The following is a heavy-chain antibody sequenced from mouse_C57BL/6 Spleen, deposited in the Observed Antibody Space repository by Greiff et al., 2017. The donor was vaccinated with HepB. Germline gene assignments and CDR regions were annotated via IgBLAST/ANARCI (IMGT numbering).Heavy chain of an antibody. CDR3: APSGTGYAMDY. V-gene: IGHV1-80*01. CDR1: GYAFSSYW. Sequence: VMLVESGAELVKPGASVKISCKASGYAFSSYWMNWVKQRPGKGLEWIGQIYPGDGDTNYNGKFKGKATLTADKSSSTAYMQLSSLTSEDSAVYFCAPSGTGYAMDYWGQGTSVTVSS. CDR2: IYPGDGDT. J-gene: IGHJ4*01. D-gene: IGHD4-1*01.